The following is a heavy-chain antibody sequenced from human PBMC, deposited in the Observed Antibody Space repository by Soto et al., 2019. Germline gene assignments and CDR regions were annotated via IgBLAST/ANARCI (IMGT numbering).Heavy chain of an antibody. CDR3: VKGEPGYTRDDVFDI. CDR2: ISAYSSPI. D-gene: IGHD2-2*02. Sequence: EVQLVESGGGLVKPGGSLRLSCVDSGFTFSSYSMNWVRQAPGKGLEWVSSISAYSSPIFYADSVKGRFTISRDNAKNSLYLQMNSLRAGDKAVYYCVKGEPGYTRDDVFDIWGQGTMVTVSS. V-gene: IGHV3-21*06. J-gene: IGHJ3*02. CDR1: GFTFSSYS.